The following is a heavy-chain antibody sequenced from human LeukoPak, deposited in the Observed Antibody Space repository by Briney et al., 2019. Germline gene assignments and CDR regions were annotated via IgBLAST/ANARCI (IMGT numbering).Heavy chain of an antibody. J-gene: IGHJ4*02. CDR2: IYSTGST. CDR3: ARSYSSGWPDY. D-gene: IGHD6-19*01. Sequence: SETLSLTCTVSGGSISNYYWTWIRQPPGKGLQWIGYIYSTGSTTYNPSLKSRVTISVDTSKNQFSLKLSSVTAADTAVYYCARSYSSGWPDYWGQGTLVTVSS. CDR1: GGSISNYY. V-gene: IGHV4-59*08.